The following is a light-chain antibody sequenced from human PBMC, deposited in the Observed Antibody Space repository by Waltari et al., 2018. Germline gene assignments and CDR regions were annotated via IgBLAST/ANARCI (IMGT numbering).Light chain of an antibody. Sequence: DIQLNQSPSFMSATVGERVTITCRASQAINNYLAWYQQKPGKAPALLIYAVSTLRGGVPSRFSGSGSGTEFSLTIRSLQPEDFATYFCQHLNTFGGGTKVEIK. CDR1: QAINNY. V-gene: IGKV1-9*01. J-gene: IGKJ4*01. CDR3: QHLNT. CDR2: AVS.